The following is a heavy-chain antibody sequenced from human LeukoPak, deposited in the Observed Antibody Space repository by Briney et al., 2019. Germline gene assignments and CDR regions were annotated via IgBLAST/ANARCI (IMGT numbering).Heavy chain of an antibody. D-gene: IGHD3-22*01. J-gene: IGHJ4*02. V-gene: IGHV3-23*01. Sequence: GGSLRLSCAASGFIFNNYAMSWVRQAPGKGLEWVSLISRSGNTHYADSVKGRFTIPRDNSKNTLYLQMDSLRPEDTAVYYCATDYDTSASYEVYWGRGTLVTVSS. CDR2: ISRSGNT. CDR1: GFIFNNYA. CDR3: ATDYDTSASYEVY.